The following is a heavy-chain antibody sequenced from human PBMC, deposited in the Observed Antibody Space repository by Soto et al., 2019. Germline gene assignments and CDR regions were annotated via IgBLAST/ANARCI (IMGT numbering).Heavy chain of an antibody. D-gene: IGHD5-18*01. CDR1: GGSISSYY. CDR3: ARVWQLENVDTAFDY. CDR2: IYYSGST. Sequence: SETLSLTCPVSGGSISSYYWIWIRQPPGKGLEWIGYIYYSGSTNYNPSLKSRVTISVDTSKNQFSLKLSSVTAADTAVYYCARVWQLENVDTAFDYWGQGTLVTVSS. V-gene: IGHV4-59*01. J-gene: IGHJ4*02.